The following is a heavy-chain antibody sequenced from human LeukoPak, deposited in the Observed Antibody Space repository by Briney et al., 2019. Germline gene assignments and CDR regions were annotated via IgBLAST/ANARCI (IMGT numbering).Heavy chain of an antibody. CDR3: ARQDGSGSRYYYGMDV. J-gene: IGHJ6*02. Sequence: GESLKISCKGSGYSFTSYWIGWVRQMPGKGLEWMGIIYPGDSDTRYSPSFQGQVTISADKSISTAYLQWSSLKASDTAMYYCARQDGSGSRYYYGMDVWGQGTTVTVSS. V-gene: IGHV5-51*01. D-gene: IGHD3-10*01. CDR2: IYPGDSDT. CDR1: GYSFTSYW.